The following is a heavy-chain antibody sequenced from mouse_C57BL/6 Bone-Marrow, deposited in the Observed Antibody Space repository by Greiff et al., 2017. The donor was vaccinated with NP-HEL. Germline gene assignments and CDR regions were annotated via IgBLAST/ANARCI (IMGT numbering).Heavy chain of an antibody. J-gene: IGHJ1*03. Sequence: EVNVVESGGGLVKPGGSLKLSCAASGFTFSDYGMHWVRQAPEKGLEWVAYISSGSSTIYYADTVKGRFTISRDNAKNTLFLQMTSLRSEDTAMYYCASGSSYWYFDVWGTGTTVTVSS. V-gene: IGHV5-17*01. CDR1: GFTFSDYG. D-gene: IGHD1-1*01. CDR2: ISSGSSTI. CDR3: ASGSSYWYFDV.